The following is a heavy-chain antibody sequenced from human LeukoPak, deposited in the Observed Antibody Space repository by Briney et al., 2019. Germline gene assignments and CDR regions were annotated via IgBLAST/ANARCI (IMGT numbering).Heavy chain of an antibody. J-gene: IGHJ3*02. CDR2: IHADSGNT. Sequence: GASVTVSRKTSGYTFTTCAVHWVRQVPGQRLEWMGWIHADSGNTKYSQKLQGRVTIARDTSASTIYMELSSLRFEDTAVYFCTIGLAGDWDAFDIWGLGTMVTVSS. D-gene: IGHD3/OR15-3a*01. V-gene: IGHV1-3*01. CDR1: GYTFTTCA. CDR3: TIGLAGDWDAFDI.